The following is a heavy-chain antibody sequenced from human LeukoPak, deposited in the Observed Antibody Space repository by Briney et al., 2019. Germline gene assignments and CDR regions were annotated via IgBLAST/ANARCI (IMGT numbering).Heavy chain of an antibody. D-gene: IGHD3-22*01. CDR3: TTAPVVIIDD. V-gene: IGHV3-15*01. Sequence: GGSLRLSCAASGFTFNNAWMTWVRQAPGKGLEWVGRFKSKTDGGTTDYAAPVKGRFTISRDDSKNTLYLHMNSLKTEDTAVYYCTTAPVVIIDDWGKGTLVTVSS. J-gene: IGHJ4*02. CDR1: GFTFNNAW. CDR2: FKSKTDGGTT.